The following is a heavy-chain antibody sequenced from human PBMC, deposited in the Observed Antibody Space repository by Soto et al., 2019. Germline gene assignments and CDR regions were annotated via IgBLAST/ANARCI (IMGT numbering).Heavy chain of an antibody. CDR2: INHSGST. D-gene: IGHD6-13*01. CDR1: GGSFSGYY. CDR3: ARGQVTSRYSSSWYPRSPSNNWFDP. V-gene: IGHV4-34*01. Sequence: SETLSLTCAVYGGSFSGYYWSWIRQPPGKGLEWIGEINHSGSTNYNPSLKSRVTISVDTSKNQFSLKLSSVTAADTAVYYCARGQVTSRYSSSWYPRSPSNNWFDPWGQGTLVTVSS. J-gene: IGHJ5*02.